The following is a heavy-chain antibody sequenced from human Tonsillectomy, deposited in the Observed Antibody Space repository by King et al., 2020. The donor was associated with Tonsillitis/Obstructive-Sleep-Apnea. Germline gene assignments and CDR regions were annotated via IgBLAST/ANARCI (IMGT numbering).Heavy chain of an antibody. J-gene: IGHJ6*03. CDR2: LSGSGGST. D-gene: IGHD3-10*01. Sequence: VQLVESGGGLVQPGGSLRLSCAASGFTFSSYAMSWVRQAPGKGLEWVSALSGSGGSTYYADFVKGRFTISRDNAKNSLYLQMNSLRAEDTAVYYCARGPPGRATYYYMDVWGKGTTVTVSS. V-gene: IGHV3-23*04. CDR1: GFTFSSYA. CDR3: ARGPPGRATYYYMDV.